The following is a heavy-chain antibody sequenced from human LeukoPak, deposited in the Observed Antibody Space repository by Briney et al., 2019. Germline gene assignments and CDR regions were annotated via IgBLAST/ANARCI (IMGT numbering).Heavy chain of an antibody. D-gene: IGHD2-15*01. Sequence: PSETLSLTCTVSGGSISSYYWSWIRQPAGKGLEWIGRIYTSGSTNYNPSLKSRVTMSVDTSKNQFSLKLSSVTAADTAVYYCARDGGLRNSDEGYYYYGMDVWGQGTTVTVSS. CDR1: GGSISSYY. CDR2: IYTSGST. J-gene: IGHJ6*02. CDR3: ARDGGLRNSDEGYYYYGMDV. V-gene: IGHV4-4*07.